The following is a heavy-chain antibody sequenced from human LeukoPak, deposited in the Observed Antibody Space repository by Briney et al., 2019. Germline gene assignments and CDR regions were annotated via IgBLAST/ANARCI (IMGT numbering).Heavy chain of an antibody. CDR1: GGSIRSSSYY. V-gene: IGHV4-39*01. J-gene: IGHJ4*02. CDR2: IYYSGST. Sequence: SETLSLTCTVSGGSIRSSSYYWGWICQPPGKGLEWIGSIYYSGSTYYNPFLKSRVTISVDTSKNQFSLKLSSVTAADTAVYYCARTKPSSGWYHYFDYWGQGTLVTVSS. D-gene: IGHD6-19*01. CDR3: ARTKPSSGWYHYFDY.